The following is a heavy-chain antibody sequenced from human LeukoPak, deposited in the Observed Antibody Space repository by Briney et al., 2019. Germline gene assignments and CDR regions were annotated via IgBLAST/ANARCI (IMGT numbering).Heavy chain of an antibody. Sequence: ASVKVSCKASGYTFTSYGISWVRQAPGQGLEWMGWISAYNGNTNYAQKLQGRATMTTDTSTSTAYMELRSLRSDDTAVYYCARDLSSMIVVVPAAIGYYGMDVWGQGTTVTVSS. CDR3: ARDLSSMIVVVPAAIGYYGMDV. J-gene: IGHJ6*02. D-gene: IGHD2-2*02. CDR2: ISAYNGNT. CDR1: GYTFTSYG. V-gene: IGHV1-18*01.